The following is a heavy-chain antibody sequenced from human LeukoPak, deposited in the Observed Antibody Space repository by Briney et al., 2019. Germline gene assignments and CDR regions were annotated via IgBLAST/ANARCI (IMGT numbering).Heavy chain of an antibody. Sequence: GGSLRLSCAASGFTVSTYYMTWVRQAPGKGLEGVCVIYSGGSTYYADSVKGRFTVSRDNSKNTLYLQMNSLRAEDTAMYYCARGLGYCTSTTCLLPFDYWGQGTLVTVSS. CDR3: ARGLGYCTSTTCLLPFDY. D-gene: IGHD2-2*01. CDR2: IYSGGST. J-gene: IGHJ4*02. CDR1: GFTVSTYY. V-gene: IGHV3-53*01.